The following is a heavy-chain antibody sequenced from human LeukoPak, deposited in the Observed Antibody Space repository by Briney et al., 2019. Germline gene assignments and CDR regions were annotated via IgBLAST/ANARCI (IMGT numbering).Heavy chain of an antibody. V-gene: IGHV4-34*01. CDR1: GGSFSAYY. J-gene: IGHJ6*03. Sequence: SETLSLTCAVYGGSFSAYYWTWIRQPPGKGLEWIGEINHSGSTNYNPSLKSRVTMSVDTSKNQFSLKLSSVTAADTAVYYCARDSAWISGWDYYYYMDVWGKGTTVTISS. CDR2: INHSGST. D-gene: IGHD6-19*01. CDR3: ARDSAWISGWDYYYYMDV.